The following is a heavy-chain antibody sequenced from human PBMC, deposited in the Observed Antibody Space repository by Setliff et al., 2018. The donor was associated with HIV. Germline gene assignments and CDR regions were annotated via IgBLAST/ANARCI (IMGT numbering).Heavy chain of an antibody. D-gene: IGHD6-19*01. CDR2: ISAYNGNT. CDR3: ARDGTVAGPYYFDY. J-gene: IGHJ4*02. CDR1: GYTFTSYG. Sequence: ASVKVSCKASGYTFTSYGISWVRQAPGQGLEWMGWISAYNGNTNYAQELQGRVTMTTDTSTSTAYMELRSLRSDDTAVYYCARDGTVAGPYYFDYWGQGTLVTVSS. V-gene: IGHV1-18*01.